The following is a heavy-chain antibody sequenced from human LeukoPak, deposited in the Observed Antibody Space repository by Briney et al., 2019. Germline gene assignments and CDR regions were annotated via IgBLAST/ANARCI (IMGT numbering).Heavy chain of an antibody. J-gene: IGHJ4*02. Sequence: ASVKVSCKASGYTFTSYDINWVRQATGQGLERMGCMNPNSGNTGYAQKFQGRVTMTRNTSISTAYMELSSLRSEDTAVYYCARSSYDILTGYSELDYWGQGTLVTVSS. CDR2: MNPNSGNT. CDR3: ARSSYDILTGYSELDY. CDR1: GYTFTSYD. D-gene: IGHD3-9*01. V-gene: IGHV1-8*01.